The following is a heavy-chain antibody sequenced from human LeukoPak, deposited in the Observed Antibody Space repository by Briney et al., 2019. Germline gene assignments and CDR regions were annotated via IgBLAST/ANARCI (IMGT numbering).Heavy chain of an antibody. CDR1: GFTFSSYA. Sequence: GGSLRLSCAASGFTFSSYAMSWVRQAPGKGLEWVSAISGSGGSTYYADSVKGRFTISRDNSKNTLYLQMNSLRAEDTAVYYCAKEQWLVRYYYYYMDVWGKGTTVTVSS. CDR3: AKEQWLVRYYYYYMDV. V-gene: IGHV3-23*01. J-gene: IGHJ6*03. D-gene: IGHD6-19*01. CDR2: ISGSGGST.